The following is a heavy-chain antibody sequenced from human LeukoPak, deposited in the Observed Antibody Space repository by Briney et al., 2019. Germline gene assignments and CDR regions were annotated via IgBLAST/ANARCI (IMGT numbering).Heavy chain of an antibody. J-gene: IGHJ3*02. CDR3: ATSEYSEGFDAFDI. CDR2: ISGNSRNT. Sequence: GGSLRLSCAASGFTFSSYAMSWVRQAPGKGLEWVSSISGNSRNTHYADSVKGRFAISRDNSKNTLYLQMNSLRAEDTAVYYCATSEYSEGFDAFDIRGQGTMVTVSP. V-gene: IGHV3-23*01. CDR1: GFTFSSYA. D-gene: IGHD6-6*01.